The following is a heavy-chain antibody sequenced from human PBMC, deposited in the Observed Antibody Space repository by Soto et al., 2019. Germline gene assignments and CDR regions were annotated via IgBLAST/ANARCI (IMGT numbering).Heavy chain of an antibody. J-gene: IGHJ3*02. V-gene: IGHV2-5*01. Sequence: SGPTLVNPTQTLTLTCTFSGFSLSTSGVRVGWIRQPPGKALEWLALIYWNDDKRYSPSLKSRLTITKDTSKNQVVLTMTNMDPVDTSTYYCAHRHNSAWYDAFESLCRGKVVTVSS. D-gene: IGHD6-19*01. CDR3: AHRHNSAWYDAFES. CDR2: IYWNDDK. CDR1: GFSLSTSGVR.